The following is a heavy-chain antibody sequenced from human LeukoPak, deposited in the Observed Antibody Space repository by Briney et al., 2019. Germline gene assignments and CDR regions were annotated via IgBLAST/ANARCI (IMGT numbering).Heavy chain of an antibody. D-gene: IGHD6-6*01. CDR1: GFTFSSYS. CDR3: ARDRSSSGWFDP. J-gene: IGHJ5*02. CDR2: ISSSSSYI. V-gene: IGHV3-21*01. Sequence: GGSLRLSCAASGFTFSSYSMNWVRQAPGKGLEWVSSISSSSSYIYYADSVKGRFTISRDNAKNSLYLQMNSLRAEDTAAYYCARDRSSSGWFDPWGQGTLVTVSS.